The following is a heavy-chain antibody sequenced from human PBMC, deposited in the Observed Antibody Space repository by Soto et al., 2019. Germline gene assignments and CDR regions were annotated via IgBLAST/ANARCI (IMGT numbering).Heavy chain of an antibody. J-gene: IGHJ4*02. D-gene: IGHD5-18*01. CDR2: ISYDGSNK. Sequence: QVQLVESGGGVVQPWRSLRLSCAASRFTFSSYGMHWVRQAPGKGLEWVAVISYDGSNKYYADSVTGRFTISRDNSKNTLYLQMNSLRAEDTAVYYCAKDHEDTTMGLLLDYWGQGTLVTVSS. CDR3: AKDHEDTTMGLLLDY. V-gene: IGHV3-30*18. CDR1: RFTFSSYG.